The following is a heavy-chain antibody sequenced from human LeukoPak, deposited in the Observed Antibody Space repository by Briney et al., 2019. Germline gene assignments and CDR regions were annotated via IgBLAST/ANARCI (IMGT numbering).Heavy chain of an antibody. J-gene: IGHJ6*02. D-gene: IGHD6-19*01. CDR1: GFTFSSYG. V-gene: IGHV3-30*18. CDR2: ISYDGSNK. Sequence: GGSLRLSCAASGFTFSSYGMHWVRQAPGKGLEWVAVISYDGSNKYYADSVKGRFTISRDNSKNTLYLQMNSLRAEDTAVYYCAKDGDSSGWYGRTLNYYYYYGMDVWGQGTMVTVSS. CDR3: AKDGDSSGWYGRTLNYYYYYGMDV.